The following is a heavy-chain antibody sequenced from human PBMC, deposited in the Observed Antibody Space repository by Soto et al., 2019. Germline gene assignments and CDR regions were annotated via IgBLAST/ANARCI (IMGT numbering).Heavy chain of an antibody. Sequence: EVQLLESGGGLVQPGGSLRLSCAASGFTFSTYAMNWVRQAPGKGLEWVSGISGSGDSTYYADSVKGRFTVSRDHSKNTLYLHMHSLRAEDTAVFYCAKGRSSGWSFDYWGQGTLVTVSS. J-gene: IGHJ4*02. CDR2: ISGSGDST. CDR1: GFTFSTYA. CDR3: AKGRSSGWSFDY. V-gene: IGHV3-23*01. D-gene: IGHD6-19*01.